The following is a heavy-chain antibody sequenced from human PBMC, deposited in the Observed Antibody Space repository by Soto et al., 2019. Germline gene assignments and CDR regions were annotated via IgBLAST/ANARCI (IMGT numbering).Heavy chain of an antibody. V-gene: IGHV4-30-4*01. CDR1: GGSISSGDYY. CDR2: IYYSGST. Sequence: QVQLQESGPGLVKPSQTLSLTCTVPGGSISSGDYYWSWIHQPPGKGLEWIGYIYYSGSTYYNPSLKSRVTISVDTSKNQFSLKLSSVTAADTAVYYCARGVEVTAIPGAFDIWGQGTMVTVSS. CDR3: ARGVEVTAIPGAFDI. D-gene: IGHD2-21*02. J-gene: IGHJ3*02.